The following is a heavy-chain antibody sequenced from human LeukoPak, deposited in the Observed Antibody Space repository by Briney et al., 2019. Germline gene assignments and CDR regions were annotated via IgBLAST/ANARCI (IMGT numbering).Heavy chain of an antibody. CDR1: GFTFSNNA. J-gene: IGHJ4*02. CDR3: AKDRPNGDPSFDY. D-gene: IGHD2-8*01. CDR2: ISDSGDNT. Sequence: GGSLRLSCAASGFTFSNNAMSWVRQAPGKGLEWVSDISDSGDNTYYADSVKGRFTISRDNSKNTLSLQMYSLRTEDTAVYYCAKDRPNGDPSFDYWGQGTLVTVSS. V-gene: IGHV3-23*01.